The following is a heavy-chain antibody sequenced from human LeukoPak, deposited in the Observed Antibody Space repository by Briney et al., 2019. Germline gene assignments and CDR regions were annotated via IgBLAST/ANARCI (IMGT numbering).Heavy chain of an antibody. D-gene: IGHD6-13*01. V-gene: IGHV1-46*01. CDR3: ARAPLLPYSSSWYGY. Sequence: ASVKVSCKASGYTFTSYYMHWVRQAPGQGPEWMGIINPSGGNTNYAQKFQGRVTMTRDTSISTAYMELSRLRSDDTAVYYCARAPLLPYSSSWYGYWGQGTLVTVSS. CDR1: GYTFTSYY. J-gene: IGHJ4*02. CDR2: INPSGGNT.